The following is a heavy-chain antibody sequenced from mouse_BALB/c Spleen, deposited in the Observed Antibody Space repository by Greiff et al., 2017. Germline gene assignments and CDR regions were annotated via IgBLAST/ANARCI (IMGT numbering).Heavy chain of an antibody. CDR1: GFSLTSYG. V-gene: IGHV2-6-7*01. J-gene: IGHJ4*01. CDR3: ARWLGVRRGDYAMDY. D-gene: IGHD2-14*01. Sequence: QVQLQQSGPGLVAPSQSLSITCTVSGFSLTSYGVNWVRQPPGKGLEWLGMIWGDGSTDYNSALKSRLSISKDNSKSQVFLKMNNLQTDDTARYYCARWLGVRRGDYAMDYWGQGTSVTVSS. CDR2: IWGDGST.